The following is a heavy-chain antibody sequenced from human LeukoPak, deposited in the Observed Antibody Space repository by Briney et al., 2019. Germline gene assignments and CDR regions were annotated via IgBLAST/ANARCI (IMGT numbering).Heavy chain of an antibody. Sequence: GGSLRLSCAASGFTFDDYAMHWVRQAPGKGLEWVSGISWNSGSIGYADSVKGRFTISRDNAKNSLYLQMNSLRAEDTALYYCAKARGGSSGYFFDYWGQGTLVAVSS. D-gene: IGHD3-22*01. V-gene: IGHV3-9*01. J-gene: IGHJ4*02. CDR1: GFTFDDYA. CDR3: AKARGGSSGYFFDY. CDR2: ISWNSGSI.